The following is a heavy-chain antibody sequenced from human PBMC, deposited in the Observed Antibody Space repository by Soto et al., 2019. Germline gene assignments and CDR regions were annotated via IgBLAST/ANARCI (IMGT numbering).Heavy chain of an antibody. J-gene: IGHJ4*02. D-gene: IGHD6-13*01. Sequence: GGSLRLSCAVSGFTFTKYAVSWVRQAPGKGLEWVSTITGSGDKAYHADSVKGRFTISRDSSKNTVFLQMNGLGAEDTAMYFCARDLVAEAVSGAFDSWGQGTLVTVSS. CDR3: ARDLVAEAVSGAFDS. CDR2: ITGSGDKA. CDR1: GFTFTKYA. V-gene: IGHV3-23*01.